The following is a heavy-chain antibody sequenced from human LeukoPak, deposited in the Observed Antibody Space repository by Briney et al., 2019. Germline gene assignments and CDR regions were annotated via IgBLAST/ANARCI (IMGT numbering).Heavy chain of an antibody. CDR3: ARDLPGAPGTYYYYYYGMDV. D-gene: IGHD6-13*01. V-gene: IGHV1-18*01. J-gene: IGHJ6*02. CDR2: ISAYNGNT. Sequence: ASVKVSCKASGYTFTSYGISWVRQAPGQGLEWMGWISAYNGNTNYAQKLQGRVTMTTDTSTSTAYMELRSLRSDDTAVYYCARDLPGAPGTYYYYYYGMDVWGQGTTVTVSS. CDR1: GYTFTSYG.